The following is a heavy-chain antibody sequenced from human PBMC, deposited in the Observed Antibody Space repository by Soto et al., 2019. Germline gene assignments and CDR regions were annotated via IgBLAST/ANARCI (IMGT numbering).Heavy chain of an antibody. Sequence: SETLSLTCTVSGGSISSSSYYWGWIRQPPGKGLEWIGSIYYSGSTYYNPSLKSRVTISVDTSKNQFSLKLSSVTAADTAVYYCARHRSIADRPSWFDPWGQGTLVTVSS. CDR2: IYYSGST. J-gene: IGHJ5*02. V-gene: IGHV4-39*01. D-gene: IGHD6-6*01. CDR1: GGSISSSSYY. CDR3: ARHRSIADRPSWFDP.